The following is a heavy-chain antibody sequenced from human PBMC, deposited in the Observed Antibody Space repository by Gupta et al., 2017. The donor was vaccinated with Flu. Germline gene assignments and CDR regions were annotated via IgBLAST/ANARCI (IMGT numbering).Heavy chain of an antibody. D-gene: IGHD3-16*01. V-gene: IGHV3-23*01. CDR1: GFIFSNFS. Sequence: EVQLLESGGALVQPGGSLRLSCVGSGFIFSNFSMHWVRQTPGKGLYWLSAIGGTGFSTFYANSLNGRFSISRDNSKNTLYLQMNSLGAEDSAIYYCARDAVYNTVWGDFDYWGRGTLVTVSS. CDR3: ARDAVYNTVWGDFDY. CDR2: IGGTGFST. J-gene: IGHJ4*02.